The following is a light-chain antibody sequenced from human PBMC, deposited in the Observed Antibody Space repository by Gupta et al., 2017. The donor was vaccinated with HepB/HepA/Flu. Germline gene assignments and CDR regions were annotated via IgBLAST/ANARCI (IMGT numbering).Light chain of an antibody. CDR1: SSEPRNYYL. V-gene: IGLV2-23*02. CDR3: CAYVGRSSWV. Sequence: QSALTQPASVSGSPGQSITISCTGTSSEPRNYYLVSWYQQFPDKAPKLIIYEVDKRPSGVSNRFSGSKSGNTASLTISGLQAEDDAQYYCCAYVGRSSWVFGEGTRLTVL. J-gene: IGLJ3*02. CDR2: EVD.